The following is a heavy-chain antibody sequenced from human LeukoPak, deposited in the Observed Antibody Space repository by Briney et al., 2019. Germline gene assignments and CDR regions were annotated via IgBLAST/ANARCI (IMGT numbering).Heavy chain of an antibody. CDR2: ISYDGSNK. CDR1: GFTFSSYG. Sequence: PGGSLRLSCAASGFTFSSYGMHWVRQAPGKGLEWVAVISYDGSNKYYADSVKGRFTISRDNSKNTLYLQMSSLRAEDTAVYYCAKGSIRTSAPNEYWGQGTLVTVSS. CDR3: AKGSIRTSAPNEY. D-gene: IGHD2-21*01. V-gene: IGHV3-30*18. J-gene: IGHJ4*02.